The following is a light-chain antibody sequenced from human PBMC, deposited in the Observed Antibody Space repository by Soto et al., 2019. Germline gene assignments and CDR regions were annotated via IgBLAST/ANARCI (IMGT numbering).Light chain of an antibody. CDR1: QSVSSK. V-gene: IGKV3-15*01. Sequence: EIVMTQSPATLSVSPGERATLSCRASQSVSSKLAWYQQKPGQAPRLLSYAASTRATGIPARFSGSGSGTEFTLPITSLQSEDFAGYYCQLDSNWPPYTFGQGTKLEIK. CDR3: QLDSNWPPYT. J-gene: IGKJ2*01. CDR2: AAS.